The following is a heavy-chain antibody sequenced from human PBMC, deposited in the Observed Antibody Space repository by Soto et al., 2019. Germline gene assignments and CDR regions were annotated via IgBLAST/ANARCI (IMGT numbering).Heavy chain of an antibody. J-gene: IGHJ4*02. V-gene: IGHV3-30-3*01. Sequence: GGSLRLSCAASGFTFSSYAMHWVRQAPGKGLEWVPVISYDGSNKYYANSVKGRFTISRDNSKNTLYLQMNSLRAEDTAVYYCARDRVFRSGDYFDYWGQGTLVTVSS. CDR1: GFTFSSYA. CDR2: ISYDGSNK. D-gene: IGHD3-10*01. CDR3: ARDRVFRSGDYFDY.